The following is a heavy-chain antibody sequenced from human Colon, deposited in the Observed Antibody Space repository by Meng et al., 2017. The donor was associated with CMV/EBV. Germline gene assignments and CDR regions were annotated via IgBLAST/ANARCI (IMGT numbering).Heavy chain of an antibody. Sequence: GGSLKISCAASGFTFSSYGMHWVRQAPGKGLEWVAFIRYDGSNKYYADSVKGRFTISRDTSKNTLYLQMNSLRAEDTAVYYCAKDFTPRDFWSDNYSLNVWGQGTTVTVSS. D-gene: IGHD3-3*01. CDR1: GFTFSSYG. J-gene: IGHJ6*02. CDR3: AKDFTPRDFWSDNYSLNV. CDR2: IRYDGSNK. V-gene: IGHV3-30*02.